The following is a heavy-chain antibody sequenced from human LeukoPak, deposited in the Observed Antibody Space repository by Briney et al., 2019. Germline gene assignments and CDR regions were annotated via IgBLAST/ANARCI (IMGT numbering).Heavy chain of an antibody. D-gene: IGHD1-1*01. CDR3: ATYRWYSDY. V-gene: IGHV3-15*01. CDR1: GLTFSNAW. CDR2: IKSKSDGETT. Sequence: GGSLRLSCAASGLTFSNAWMSWVRQAPGQGLEWVGRIKSKSDGETTDYAAPVKGRFTISRDDSKNTLYLQMNSLKTEDTAMYYCATYRWYSDYWGQGVLVTVSS. J-gene: IGHJ4*02.